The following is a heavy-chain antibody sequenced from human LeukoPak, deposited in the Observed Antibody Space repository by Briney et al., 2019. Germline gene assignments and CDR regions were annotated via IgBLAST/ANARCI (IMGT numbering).Heavy chain of an antibody. CDR3: ARDKQHSYGRYFDH. J-gene: IGHJ4*02. V-gene: IGHV4-59*01. Sequence: PSETLSLTCTVSGGSISTYHWNWIRKSPGKGLEWIGYMQSTGNSNYNPSIKSRVTMSVDMSRNQIVLNLSSVTAADTAVYFCARDKQHSYGRYFDHWGQGTLVTVSS. CDR2: MQSTGNS. CDR1: GGSISTYH. D-gene: IGHD5-18*01.